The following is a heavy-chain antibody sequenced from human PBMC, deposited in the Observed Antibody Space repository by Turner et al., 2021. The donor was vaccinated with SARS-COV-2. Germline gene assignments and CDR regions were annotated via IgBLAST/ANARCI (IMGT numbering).Heavy chain of an antibody. Sequence: EVQLVESGGGMVKPGGSLRLSCAASGFTFSSYSMNWVLQAPGKGLEWVSSIRSSSSYIYYADSVKGRFTISRDNAKNSLYLQMNSLRAEDTAVYYCARDVPTYYYDSSGYYTDVFDIWGQGTMVTVSS. CDR2: IRSSSSYI. D-gene: IGHD3-22*01. J-gene: IGHJ3*02. CDR1: GFTFSSYS. V-gene: IGHV3-21*01. CDR3: ARDVPTYYYDSSGYYTDVFDI.